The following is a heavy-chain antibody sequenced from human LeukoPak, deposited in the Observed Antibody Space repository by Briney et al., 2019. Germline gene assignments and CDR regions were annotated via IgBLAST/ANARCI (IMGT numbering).Heavy chain of an antibody. V-gene: IGHV4-31*03. Sequence: PSQTLSLTCTVSGGSISSGGYYWSWIRQHPGKGLEWIGYIYYSGSTYYNPSLKSRVTISVDTSKNQLSLKLNSVTAADTAVYYLARHSRTMVRGVITGDWFDPLGQGTLVTVSS. D-gene: IGHD3-10*01. CDR2: IYYSGST. J-gene: IGHJ5*02. CDR3: ARHSRTMVRGVITGDWFDP. CDR1: GGSISSGGYY.